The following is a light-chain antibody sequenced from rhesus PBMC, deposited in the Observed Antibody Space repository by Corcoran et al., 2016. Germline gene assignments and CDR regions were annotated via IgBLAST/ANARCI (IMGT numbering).Light chain of an antibody. CDR1: QSVSSD. CDR2: DVS. V-gene: IGKV3-10*01. CDR3: YQHSSGYT. Sequence: QVILTQSPATLSLSPGERATLSRRASQSVSSDLAWYHQKPGQAPRPLIYDVSSRATGIPERFSGSGSGTDFSLTISSLEPEDVGVYHCYQHSSGYTFGPGTKLDIK. J-gene: IGKJ3*01.